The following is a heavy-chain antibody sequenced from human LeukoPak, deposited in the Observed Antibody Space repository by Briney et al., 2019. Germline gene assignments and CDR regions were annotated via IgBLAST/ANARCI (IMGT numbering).Heavy chain of an antibody. Sequence: GGSLRLSCAASGFPFNTYTMNWVRQAPGKGLEWLSVISDSSTHIRYADSVRGRFTISRDNDKNSLYLQMNSLRAEDTAVYYCARDPSRGKYGSGPHTDAFDIWGQGTMVTVSS. CDR1: GFPFNTYT. CDR3: ARDPSRGKYGSGPHTDAFDI. D-gene: IGHD3-10*01. CDR2: ISDSSTHI. V-gene: IGHV3-21*01. J-gene: IGHJ3*02.